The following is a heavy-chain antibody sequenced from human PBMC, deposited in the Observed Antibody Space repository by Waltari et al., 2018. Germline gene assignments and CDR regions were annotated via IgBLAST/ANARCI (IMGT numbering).Heavy chain of an antibody. CDR2: IIPIFGTA. CDR1: GGTFRSYA. Sequence: QVQLVQSGAEVKKPGSSVKVSCKASGGTFRSYAISWVRQAPEQGLEWRGGIIPIFGTANYAQKFQGRVTITADESTSTAYMELSSLGSEDTAVYYCARTDAPGGYVPRYFDYWGQGTLVTVSS. D-gene: IGHD5-12*01. CDR3: ARTDAPGGYVPRYFDY. J-gene: IGHJ4*02. V-gene: IGHV1-69*01.